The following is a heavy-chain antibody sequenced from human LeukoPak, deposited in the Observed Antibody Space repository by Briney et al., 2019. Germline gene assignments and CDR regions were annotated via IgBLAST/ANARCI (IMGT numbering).Heavy chain of an antibody. V-gene: IGHV1-8*01. J-gene: IGHJ5*02. CDR1: GYTFTSYD. CDR2: MNPNSGNT. D-gene: IGHD3-10*01. Sequence: ASVKVSCKASGYTFTSYDINWVRQATGQGLEWMGWMNPNSGNTGSAQKFQGRVTMTRNTSISTAYMELSSLRSEDTAVYYCARHKIGGEFNLIPYNWFDPWGQGTLVTVSS. CDR3: ARHKIGGEFNLIPYNWFDP.